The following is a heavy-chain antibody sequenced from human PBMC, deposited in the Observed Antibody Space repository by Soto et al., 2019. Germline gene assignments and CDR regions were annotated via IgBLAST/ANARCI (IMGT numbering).Heavy chain of an antibody. D-gene: IGHD4-17*01. CDR1: GGSISSGGYY. V-gene: IGHV4-31*03. CDR3: AREWDYGDYGTDAFDI. Sequence: PLETLSLTCTISGGSISSGGYYWSWIRQHPGKGLEWIGYIYYSGSTYYNPSLKSRVTISVDTSKNQFSLKLSSVTAADTAVYYCAREWDYGDYGTDAFDIWGQGTMVTVSS. J-gene: IGHJ3*02. CDR2: IYYSGST.